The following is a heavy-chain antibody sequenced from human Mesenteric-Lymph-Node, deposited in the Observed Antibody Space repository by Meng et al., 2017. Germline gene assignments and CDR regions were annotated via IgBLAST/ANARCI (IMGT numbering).Heavy chain of an antibody. D-gene: IGHD6-19*01. Sequence: ASVKVSCKASGYTFTGYYMHWVRQAPGQGLEWMGWINPNSGGTNYAQKFQGRVTMTRDTSISTAYMELSSLRSEDTAVYYCARSSSGWVYFQHWGQGTLVTVS. V-gene: IGHV1-2*02. J-gene: IGHJ1*01. CDR3: ARSSSGWVYFQH. CDR2: INPNSGGT. CDR1: GYTFTGYY.